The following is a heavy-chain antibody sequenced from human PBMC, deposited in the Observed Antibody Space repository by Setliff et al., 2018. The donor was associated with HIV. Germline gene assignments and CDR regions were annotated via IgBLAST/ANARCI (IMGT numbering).Heavy chain of an antibody. D-gene: IGHD3-10*01. CDR3: ARARGLLPYYYLDV. J-gene: IGHJ6*03. CDR2: IYYSGNT. V-gene: IGHV4-39*07. Sequence: KTSESLSLTCTVSGGPFSSSSYYWGWIRQPPGKGLEWIGSIYYSGNTYYNPSLKSRVTMSVDTSKNQFSLKLSSVTAADTAVYYCARARGLLPYYYLDVWGKGTTVTVSS. CDR1: GGPFSSSSYY.